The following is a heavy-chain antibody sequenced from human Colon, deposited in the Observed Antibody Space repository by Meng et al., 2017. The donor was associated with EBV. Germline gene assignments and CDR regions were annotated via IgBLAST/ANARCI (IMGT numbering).Heavy chain of an antibody. Sequence: QVPLQGSCPELVKPSGTLSLTCAVSGDSVRSVTWWTWVRQPPGKGLEWIGEIYHGGSPNYNPSLESRVTISVDKSKNQFSLKLTSVTAADTAVYHCLRGSGGSVWGQGTLVTVSS. CDR2: IYHGGSP. J-gene: IGHJ1*01. V-gene: IGHV4-4*02. D-gene: IGHD3-10*01. CDR3: LRGSGGSV. CDR1: GDSVRSVTW.